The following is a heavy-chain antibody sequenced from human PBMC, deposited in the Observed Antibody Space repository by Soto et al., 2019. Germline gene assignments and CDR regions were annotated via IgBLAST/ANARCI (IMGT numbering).Heavy chain of an antibody. D-gene: IGHD3-3*01. Sequence: LSRTCAVYGGSFSGYYWSWIRQPPGKGLEWIGEINHSGSTNYNPSLKSRVTISVDTSKNQFSLKLSSVTAADTAVYYCARGRVYAFWSGYYRHGMDVWGQGTTVTVSS. J-gene: IGHJ6*02. CDR1: GGSFSGYY. CDR2: INHSGST. CDR3: ARGRVYAFWSGYYRHGMDV. V-gene: IGHV4-34*01.